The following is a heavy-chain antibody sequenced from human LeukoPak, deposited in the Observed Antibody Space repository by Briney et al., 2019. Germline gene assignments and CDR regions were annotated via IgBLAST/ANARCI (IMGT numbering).Heavy chain of an antibody. CDR3: ARGYDFWSGYYNY. CDR2: INSDGSST. Sequence: PGGSLRLSCAASGFTFSSYWMHWVRQAPGKGLGWVSRINSDGSSTSYADSVKGRFTISRDNAKNTLYLQMNSLRAEDTAVYYCARGYDFWSGYYNYWGQGTLVTVSS. CDR1: GFTFSSYW. V-gene: IGHV3-74*01. J-gene: IGHJ4*02. D-gene: IGHD3-3*01.